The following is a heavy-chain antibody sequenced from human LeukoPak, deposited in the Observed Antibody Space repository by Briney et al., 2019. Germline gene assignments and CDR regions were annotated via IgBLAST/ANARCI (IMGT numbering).Heavy chain of an antibody. CDR1: GXSITSSY. CDR3: AKYGQYNFDY. CDR2: IHYTGNT. J-gene: IGHJ4*02. Sequence: PSETLSLTCTVSGXSITSSYWSWIRQPPGKGLEWIGYIHYTGNTNHNPSLKNRVTISVDTSKNQFSLKLSSVTAADTAIYYCAKYGQYNFDYWGQGTLVTVSS. D-gene: IGHD2/OR15-2a*01. V-gene: IGHV4-59*01.